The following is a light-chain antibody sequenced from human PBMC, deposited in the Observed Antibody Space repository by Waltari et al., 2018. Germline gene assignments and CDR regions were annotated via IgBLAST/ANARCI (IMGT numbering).Light chain of an antibody. J-gene: IGLJ2*01. CDR1: IYDVGGYNY. Sequence: QSALTQPASVSGSPGQSITISCTGTIYDVGGYNYLSWYQQHPGKAPQLLIYDVATRPSGVSDRFAASKSGNTASLTISGLQAEDEADYCCSHRSGNTLGVFGGGTKLTVL. V-gene: IGLV2-14*03. CDR3: CSHRSGNTLGV. CDR2: DVA.